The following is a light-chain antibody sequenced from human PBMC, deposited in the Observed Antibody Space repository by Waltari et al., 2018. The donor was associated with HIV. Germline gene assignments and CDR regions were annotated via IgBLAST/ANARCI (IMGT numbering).Light chain of an antibody. J-gene: IGLJ2*01. CDR2: LNSDGSY. CDR3: QTWTTGIVL. CDR1: RGHSNYA. V-gene: IGLV4-69*01. Sequence: QLVLTQSPSASASLRASVQLTCPLSRGHSNYAIAWHQHPPEKGPRYLMRLNSDGSYLKGDGIPDRFSGSSSGAERYLIISSLQSEDEADYYCQTWTTGIVLFGGGTKLTVL.